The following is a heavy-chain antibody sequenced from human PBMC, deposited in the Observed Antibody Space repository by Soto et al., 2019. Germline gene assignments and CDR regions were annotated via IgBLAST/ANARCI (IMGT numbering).Heavy chain of an antibody. V-gene: IGHV1-46*01. Sequence: ASVKVSCKASGYTFTSHYMHWVRQAPGQGLEWMGIINPSGGSTSYAQKFQGRVTMTRDTSTSTVYMELSSLRSEDTAVYYCARLYCSSTSCYTTGANWFDPWGQGTLVTVSS. D-gene: IGHD2-2*01. CDR2: INPSGGST. J-gene: IGHJ5*02. CDR3: ARLYCSSTSCYTTGANWFDP. CDR1: GYTFTSHY.